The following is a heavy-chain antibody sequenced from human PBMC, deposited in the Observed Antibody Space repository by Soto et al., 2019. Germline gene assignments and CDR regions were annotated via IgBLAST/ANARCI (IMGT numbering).Heavy chain of an antibody. CDR2: TIPVFNTA. J-gene: IGHJ3*02. CDR3: ARGVYGSGNYYTGPSAFYI. V-gene: IGHV1-69*06. Sequence: QVQLEQSGAEVKKPGSSVKISCKASGGTLSDHGVSWLRQAPGQGLEWVGGTIPVFNTAKYATKFQGRVTIAADKSTNIAYMALGSVRSDDTAFYYCARGVYGSGNYYTGPSAFYIWGQGTLVIVSS. CDR1: GGTLSDHG. D-gene: IGHD3-10*01.